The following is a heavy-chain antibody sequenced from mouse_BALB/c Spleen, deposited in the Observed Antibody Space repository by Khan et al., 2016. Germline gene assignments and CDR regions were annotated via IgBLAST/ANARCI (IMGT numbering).Heavy chain of an antibody. CDR2: INTYSGES. D-gene: IGHD1-1*01. V-gene: IGHV9-3-1*01. Sequence: QIQLVQSGPELKKPGKTVKISCKASGYTFTNYGMNWVKQAPGKGLKWMGWINTYSGESTYADDFKGRFAFSLETSANTAYLQINNLKNEDTATYFCARYRYYYGRSRYFEVWGAGTTVTVSS. CDR3: ARYRYYYGRSRYFEV. CDR1: GYTFTNYG. J-gene: IGHJ1*01.